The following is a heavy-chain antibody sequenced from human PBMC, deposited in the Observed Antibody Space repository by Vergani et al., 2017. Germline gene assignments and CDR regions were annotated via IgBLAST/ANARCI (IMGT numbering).Heavy chain of an antibody. Sequence: QVQLVQSGAEVKKPGSSVKVSCKASGGTFSSYTISWVRQAPGQGLEWMGRIIPILGIANYAQKFQGRVTITADKSTSTAYMELSSLRSEDTAVYYCARRSGIVYDIFSGTQYFFDFWGQGTLVTVSS. CDR3: ARRSGIVYDIFSGTQYFFDF. CDR2: IIPILGIA. D-gene: IGHD3-9*01. CDR1: GGTFSSYT. V-gene: IGHV1-69*02. J-gene: IGHJ4*02.